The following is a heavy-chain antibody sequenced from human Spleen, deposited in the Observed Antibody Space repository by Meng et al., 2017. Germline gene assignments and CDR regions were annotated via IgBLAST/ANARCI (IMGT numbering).Heavy chain of an antibody. CDR2: IYSSGST. V-gene: IGHV4-61*09. Sequence: LRLSCTVSGGFISSGSYYWSWIRQPAGKGLEWIGHIYSSGSTNYNPSLKSRVTISVDTSKNQFSLKVSSVTAADTAVYYCARVYASSWYYFDYWGQGTVVTVSS. D-gene: IGHD6-13*01. J-gene: IGHJ4*02. CDR3: ARVYASSWYYFDY. CDR1: GGFISSGSYY.